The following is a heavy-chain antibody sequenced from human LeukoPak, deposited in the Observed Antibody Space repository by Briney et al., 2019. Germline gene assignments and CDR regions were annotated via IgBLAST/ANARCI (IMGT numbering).Heavy chain of an antibody. CDR1: GGSFSGYY. Sequence: SETLSLTCAVYGGSFSGYYLSWIRLPPGKGREWVGEINHRGSTNYNPSLKSRITISVDTSKNQFPLKLNSVTAADTAVYYCARGGYCSGGNCYDPTGFDPWGKGTLVTVSS. V-gene: IGHV4-34*01. J-gene: IGHJ5*02. CDR2: INHRGST. D-gene: IGHD2-15*01. CDR3: ARGGYCSGGNCYDPTGFDP.